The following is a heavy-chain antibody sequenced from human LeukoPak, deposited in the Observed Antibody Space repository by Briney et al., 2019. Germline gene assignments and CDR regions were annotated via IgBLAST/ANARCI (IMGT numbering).Heavy chain of an antibody. CDR1: GFTFSSYS. D-gene: IGHD1-26*01. V-gene: IGHV3-21*01. CDR3: ARVRGSYHFDY. Sequence: PGGSLSLSCAASGFTFSSYSMNWVRQAPGKGLEWVSSISSSSSYIYYADSAKGRFTISRDNAKNSLYLQMNSLRAEDTAVYYCARVRGSYHFDYWGQGTLVTVSS. J-gene: IGHJ4*02. CDR2: ISSSSSYI.